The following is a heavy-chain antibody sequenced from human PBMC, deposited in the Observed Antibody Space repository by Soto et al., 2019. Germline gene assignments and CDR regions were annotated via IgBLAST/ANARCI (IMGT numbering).Heavy chain of an antibody. CDR2: IWYDGSNK. V-gene: IGHV3-33*01. J-gene: IGHJ6*02. Sequence: PGGSLRLSCSASGFTFRSYGMHWVRQNPGKGLEWVAVIWYDGSNKYYADSVKGRFTISRDNSKNTLYLQMNSLRAEDTAVYYCAFSLAAAGTGDWYYYYGMDVWGQGTTVTVSS. D-gene: IGHD6-13*01. CDR3: AFSLAAAGTGDWYYYYGMDV. CDR1: GFTFRSYG.